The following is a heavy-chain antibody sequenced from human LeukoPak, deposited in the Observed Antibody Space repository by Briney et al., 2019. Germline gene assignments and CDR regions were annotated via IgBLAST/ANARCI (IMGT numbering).Heavy chain of an antibody. D-gene: IGHD6-19*01. V-gene: IGHV3-64*01. CDR2: ISSNGGST. CDR1: GFTFSSYA. Sequence: HPGGSLRPSCAASGFTFSSYAMHWVRQAPGKGLEYVSAISSNGGSTYYANSVKGRFTISRDNSKNTLYLQMGSLRAEDMAVYYCARGRSSGWYRAFDIWGQGTMDTVSS. J-gene: IGHJ3*02. CDR3: ARGRSSGWYRAFDI.